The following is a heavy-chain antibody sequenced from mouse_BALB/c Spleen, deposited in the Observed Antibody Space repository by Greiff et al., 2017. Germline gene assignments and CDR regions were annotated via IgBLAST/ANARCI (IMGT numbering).Heavy chain of an antibody. V-gene: IGHV2-2*02. Sequence: VQLQESGPGLVQPSQSLSITCTVSGFSLTSYGVHWVRQSPGKGLEWLGVIWSGGSTDYNAAFISRLSISKDNSKSQVFFKMNSLQANDTAIYYCARKNYRYDGGYYYAMDYWGQGTSVTVSS. CDR1: GFSLTSYG. CDR3: ARKNYRYDGGYYYAMDY. J-gene: IGHJ4*01. D-gene: IGHD2-14*01. CDR2: IWSGGST.